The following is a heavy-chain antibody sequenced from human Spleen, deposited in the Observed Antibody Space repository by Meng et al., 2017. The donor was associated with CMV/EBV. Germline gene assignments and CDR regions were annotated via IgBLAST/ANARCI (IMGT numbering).Heavy chain of an antibody. Sequence: GESLQISCAASRFTFDDYGMSWVRQAPGKGLEWVSGINWTGSRTGYADSVKGRFTISRDNAKSSLFLQMNSLRAEDTAFYYCARTIGGSYYGGTDYWGRGTLVTVSS. CDR3: ARTIGGSYYGGTDY. CDR1: RFTFDDYG. V-gene: IGHV3-20*04. D-gene: IGHD1-26*01. J-gene: IGHJ4*02. CDR2: INWTGSRT.